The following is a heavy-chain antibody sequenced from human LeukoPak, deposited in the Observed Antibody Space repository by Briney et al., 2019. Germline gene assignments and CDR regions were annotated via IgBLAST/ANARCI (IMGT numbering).Heavy chain of an antibody. CDR3: ARDTGDSSSWYGYYYYCYYMDV. D-gene: IGHD6-13*01. CDR1: GYTFTSYG. Sequence: GASVKVSCKASGYTFTSYGISWVRQAPGQGLEWMGWISAYNGNTNYAQKLQGRVTMTTDTSTSTAYMELRSLRSDDTAVYYCARDTGDSSSWYGYYYYCYYMDVWGKGTTVTISS. CDR2: ISAYNGNT. V-gene: IGHV1-18*01. J-gene: IGHJ6*03.